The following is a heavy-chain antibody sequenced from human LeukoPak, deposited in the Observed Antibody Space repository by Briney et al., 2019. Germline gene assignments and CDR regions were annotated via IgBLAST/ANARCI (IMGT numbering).Heavy chain of an antibody. D-gene: IGHD3-3*01. Sequence: GDSLKISCKGSGYSFTSYWIGWVRQMPGKGLEWMGIIYPGDSDTRYSPSFQGQVTISADKSISTAYLQWSSLKASDTAMYYCARHGFGDDFWTEPFDPWGQGTLVTVSS. CDR2: IYPGDSDT. CDR1: GYSFTSYW. J-gene: IGHJ5*02. CDR3: ARHGFGDDFWTEPFDP. V-gene: IGHV5-51*01.